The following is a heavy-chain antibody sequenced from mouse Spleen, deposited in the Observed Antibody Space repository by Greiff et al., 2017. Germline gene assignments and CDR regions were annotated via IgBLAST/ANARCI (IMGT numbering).Heavy chain of an antibody. V-gene: IGHV1-64*01. J-gene: IGHJ3*01. CDR2: IHPNSGST. D-gene: IGHD2-2*01. Sequence: VQLQQPGAELVKPGASVKLSCKASGYTFTSYWMHWVKQRPGQGLEWIGMIHPNSGSTNYNEKFKSKATLTVDKSSSTAYMQLSSLTSEDSAVYYCARVSTMVKAWFAYWGQGTLVTVSA. CDR3: ARVSTMVKAWFAY. CDR1: GYTFTSYW.